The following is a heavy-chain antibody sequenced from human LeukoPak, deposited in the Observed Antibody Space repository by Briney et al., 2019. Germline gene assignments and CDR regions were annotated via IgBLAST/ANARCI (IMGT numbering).Heavy chain of an antibody. V-gene: IGHV4-39*01. J-gene: IGHJ4*02. CDR1: GASISSYC. CDR2: INYSGRT. Sequence: KSSETLSLTCTVSGASISSYCWGWIRQPPGKGLEWIGSINYSGRTDYNPSLKSRVTISIDTSKNQFSLKQRSVTAADTAVYYCARREDTSWYYFDFWGQGTQVTVSS. CDR3: ARREDTSWYYFDF. D-gene: IGHD2-2*01.